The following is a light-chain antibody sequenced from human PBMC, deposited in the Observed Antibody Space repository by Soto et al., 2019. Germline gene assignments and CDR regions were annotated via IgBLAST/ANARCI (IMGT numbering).Light chain of an antibody. CDR2: DAS. CDR1: QSVSSN. J-gene: IGKJ1*01. CDR3: QQYNNWPRT. Sequence: ETVMTQSPATLYVSPGERATLSCRASQSVSSNLAWYQQTPGQAPRLLIYDASTRATGISARFSGSGSATEFTISISSLQSEDSAIYYCQQYNNWPRTFGQGTKVDIK. V-gene: IGKV3-15*01.